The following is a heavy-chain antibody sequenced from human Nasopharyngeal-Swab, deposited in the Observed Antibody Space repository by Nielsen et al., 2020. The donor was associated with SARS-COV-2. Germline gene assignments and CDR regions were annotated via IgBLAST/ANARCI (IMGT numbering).Heavy chain of an antibody. Sequence: GESLKISCAGSGFIFSNYWMHWVRQAPGKGLVWVSRIRGDGSDPSYADSVKGRFTISKDNAKNTMYLQMNSLRADDTAMYFCARDRSGETGTVGADWGQGTRVTVSA. CDR1: GFIFSNYW. J-gene: IGHJ4*02. CDR2: IRGDGSDP. D-gene: IGHD1-7*01. CDR3: ARDRSGETGTVGAD. V-gene: IGHV3-74*01.